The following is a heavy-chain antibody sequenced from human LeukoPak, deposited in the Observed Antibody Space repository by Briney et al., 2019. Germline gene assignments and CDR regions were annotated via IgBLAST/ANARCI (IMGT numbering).Heavy chain of an antibody. CDR1: GYTFTSYG. D-gene: IGHD4-17*01. CDR3: ARTNGDYVY. V-gene: IGHV1-18*01. J-gene: IGHJ4*02. Sequence: GASVKVSRKASGYTFTSYGIRWGRQAPGQGLEGMGWNSAYNGNTNYAQKLQGRVTMTTDTSTSTAYMELRSLRSGDTAVYYCARTNGDYVYWGQGTLVTVSS. CDR2: NSAYNGNT.